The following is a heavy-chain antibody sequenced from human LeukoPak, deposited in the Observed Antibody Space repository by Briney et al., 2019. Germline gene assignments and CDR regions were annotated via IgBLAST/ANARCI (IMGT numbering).Heavy chain of an antibody. Sequence: ASVKVSCKASGYTFTSYDINWVRQATGQGLEWMGWMNPNSGNTGYAQKFQGRVTMTRNTSISTAYMGLSSLRSEDTAVYYCARGYDSSSDFDYWGQGTLVTVSS. D-gene: IGHD3-22*01. CDR3: ARGYDSSSDFDY. V-gene: IGHV1-8*01. J-gene: IGHJ4*02. CDR1: GYTFTSYD. CDR2: MNPNSGNT.